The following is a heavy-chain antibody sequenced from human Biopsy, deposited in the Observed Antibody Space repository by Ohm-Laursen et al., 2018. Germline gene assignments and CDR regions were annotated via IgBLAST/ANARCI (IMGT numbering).Heavy chain of an antibody. CDR3: ARGEGSSWFDP. Sequence: SVKVSCKASGGPFSSYAVTWVRQAPGQGLEWMGGIIPIPNVATYAQKFQGRITITADESTSTAYMELSSLTSDDTAVYFCARGEGSSWFDPWGHGTLVTVSS. CDR1: GGPFSSYA. V-gene: IGHV1-69*10. CDR2: IIPIPNVA. J-gene: IGHJ5*02. D-gene: IGHD1-26*01.